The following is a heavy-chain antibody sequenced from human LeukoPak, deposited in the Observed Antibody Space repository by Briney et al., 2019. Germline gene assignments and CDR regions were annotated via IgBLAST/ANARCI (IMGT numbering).Heavy chain of an antibody. V-gene: IGHV3-21*01. J-gene: IGHJ4*02. CDR3: ARDSSSWSRDY. Sequence: AGSLTLSCAASGSTFSSYSMNWVSQPPGKGLEWVSSISSSSSYIYYADSVKGRFTISRDNAKNSLYLQMNSLRAEDTAVYYCARDSSSWSRDYWGQGTLVTVSS. CDR1: GSTFSSYS. CDR2: ISSSSSYI. D-gene: IGHD6-13*01.